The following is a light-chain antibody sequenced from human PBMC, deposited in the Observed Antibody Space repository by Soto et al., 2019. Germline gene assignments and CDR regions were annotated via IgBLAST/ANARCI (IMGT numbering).Light chain of an antibody. CDR2: GNN. CDR1: DSNIGAGFD. J-gene: IGLJ1*01. V-gene: IGLV1-40*01. CDR3: QSYDSSLSGLYV. Sequence: QSVLAQPPSVSGAPGQRVAISCIGSDSNIGAGFDVHWYQQLPGTAPRLLIYGNNKRPSGVPDRFSGSKSATSASLAITGLQAEDEAEYYCQSYDSSLSGLYVFGTGTKVTVL.